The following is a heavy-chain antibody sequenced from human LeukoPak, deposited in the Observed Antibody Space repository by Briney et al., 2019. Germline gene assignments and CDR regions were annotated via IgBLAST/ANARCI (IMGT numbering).Heavy chain of an antibody. CDR1: GFTFSNYD. CDR3: ARGTALSSPLEY. D-gene: IGHD2-21*02. V-gene: IGHV1-8*01. J-gene: IGHJ4*02. Sequence: GASVKVSCKASGFTFSNYDMNWVRQAPGQGLEWMGWLNPKSGDTGYAQKFQGRVAMTRNTSITTAYMEVSSLTSEDTAVYYCARGTALSSPLEYWGQGTLVTVSS. CDR2: LNPKSGDT.